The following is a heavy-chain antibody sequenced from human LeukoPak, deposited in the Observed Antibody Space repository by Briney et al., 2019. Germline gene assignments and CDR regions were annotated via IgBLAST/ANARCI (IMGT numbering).Heavy chain of an antibody. J-gene: IGHJ4*02. V-gene: IGHV1-8*02. D-gene: IGHD6-13*01. CDR3: ARGSWQQLVDWYDY. Sequence: GASVKVSCKASGYTFTSYEINWVRQATGQGLEWMGWMNPNSGNTGYAQKFQGRVTMTRNTSISTAYMELSSLRSEDTAVYYCARGSWQQLVDWYDYWGQGTLVTVSS. CDR2: MNPNSGNT. CDR1: GYTFTSYE.